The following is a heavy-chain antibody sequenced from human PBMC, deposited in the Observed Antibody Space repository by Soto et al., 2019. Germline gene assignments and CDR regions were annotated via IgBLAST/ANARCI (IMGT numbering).Heavy chain of an antibody. Sequence: ASVKVSCKASGGTFSSYAIIWVRQAPGQGLEWMGGIIPIFGTANYAQKFQGRVTITADESTSTAYMELSSLRSEDTAVYYCASLSGDYVGTYYYYGMDVWGQGTTVTVSS. CDR1: GGTFSSYA. J-gene: IGHJ6*02. D-gene: IGHD4-17*01. CDR2: IIPIFGTA. CDR3: ASLSGDYVGTYYYYGMDV. V-gene: IGHV1-69*13.